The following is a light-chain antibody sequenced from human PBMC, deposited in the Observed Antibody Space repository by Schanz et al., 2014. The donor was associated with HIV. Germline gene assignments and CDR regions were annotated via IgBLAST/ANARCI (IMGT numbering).Light chain of an antibody. CDR1: ESVTSN. CDR2: GAS. J-gene: IGKJ4*01. Sequence: EIVMTQSPVTLSVSPGERVTLSCRASESVTSNLAWYQQKAGQAPRLLTYGASTRVPGIPARFSANGSETECTLSISSLQAEEFAVYYCQQYNNWPPITFAGGTKVEIK. V-gene: IGKV3D-15*01. CDR3: QQYNNWPPIT.